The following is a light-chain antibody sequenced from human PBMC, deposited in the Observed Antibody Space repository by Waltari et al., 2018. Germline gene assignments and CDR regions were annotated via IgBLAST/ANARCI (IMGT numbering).Light chain of an antibody. CDR2: RVS. CDR3: RQGTHWPWT. CDR1: QSLVHSDGNTY. V-gene: IGKV2-30*02. J-gene: IGKJ1*01. Sequence: DVVMTQSPLSLPVTLGQPASISCRSSQSLVHSDGNTYLNWFQQRPGQSPRRLFYRVSNRDSGVPDRFSGRGSGTDFTLKISRVEAEDVGVYYCRQGTHWPWTFGQGTKVEIK.